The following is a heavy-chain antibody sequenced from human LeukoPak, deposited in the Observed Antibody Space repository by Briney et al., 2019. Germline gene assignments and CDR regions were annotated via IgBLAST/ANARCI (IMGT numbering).Heavy chain of an antibody. D-gene: IGHD4-11*01. CDR2: IWSDSTNM. CDR1: GFIFTDYG. CDR3: TKDAQRGFDYSNSFQF. J-gene: IGHJ4*02. V-gene: IGHV3-33*06. Sequence: GGSLRLSCAAPGFIFTDYGFHWVRQAPGKGLEWVAAIWSDSTNMFYAQSVRGRFIIQRDDYQNTVYLEMSSLRAEDTAVYYCTKDAQRGFDYSNSFQFWGQGSLVTVSS.